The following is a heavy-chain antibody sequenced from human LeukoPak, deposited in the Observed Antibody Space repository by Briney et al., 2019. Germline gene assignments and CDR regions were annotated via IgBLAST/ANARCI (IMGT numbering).Heavy chain of an antibody. Sequence: GGSLRLSCAASGIAVTGNYMSWVRQPPGKGLEWVSFISINTDTFYADSVRGRFTISRDSSKNTLFLQMNSLRDGDSAVYYCAIAQSWDELFDSWGQGTLVTVSS. CDR1: GIAVTGNY. J-gene: IGHJ4*02. CDR2: ISINTDT. D-gene: IGHD1-1*01. CDR3: AIAQSWDELFDS. V-gene: IGHV3-53*01.